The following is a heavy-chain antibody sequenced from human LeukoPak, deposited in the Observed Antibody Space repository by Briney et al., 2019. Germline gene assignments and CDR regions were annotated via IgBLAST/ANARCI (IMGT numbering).Heavy chain of an antibody. J-gene: IGHJ4*02. V-gene: IGHV1-69*04. D-gene: IGHD6-6*01. CDR3: ARGSLKRAGRSLDY. CDR2: IIPILGIA. CDR1: GGTFSSYA. Sequence: GASVKVSCKASGGTFSSYAISWVRQAPGQGLEWMGRIIPILGIANYAQKFQGRVTITADKSTSTAYMELSSLRSEDTAVYYCARGSLKRAGRSLDYWGQGTLVTVSS.